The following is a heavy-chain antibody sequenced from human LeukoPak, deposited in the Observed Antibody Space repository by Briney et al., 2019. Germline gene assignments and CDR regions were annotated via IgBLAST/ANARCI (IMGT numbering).Heavy chain of an antibody. CDR2: IYYSGST. CDR3: ARARGYSYGPNFYYFDY. Sequence: SETLSLTCTVSGGSISSYYWNWIRQPPGKGLEWIGYIYYSGSTSYNPSLKSRVTISVDTSKNQFSLKLSSVTAADTAVYYCARARGYSYGPNFYYFDYWGQGTLVTVSS. V-gene: IGHV4-59*12. D-gene: IGHD5-18*01. CDR1: GGSISSYY. J-gene: IGHJ4*02.